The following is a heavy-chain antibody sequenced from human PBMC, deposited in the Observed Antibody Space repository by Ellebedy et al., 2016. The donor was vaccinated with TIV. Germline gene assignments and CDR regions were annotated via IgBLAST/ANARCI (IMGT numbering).Heavy chain of an antibody. D-gene: IGHD5-18*01. CDR1: GFSLSTSGMC. J-gene: IGHJ6*02. CDR2: IDWDDDK. Sequence: SGPTLVKPTQTLTLTCTFSGFSLSTSGMCVSWIRQPPGKALEWLARIDWDDDKYYSTSLKTRLTISKDTSKNQVVLTMTNMDPVDTATYYCARNHVDTAMADYYYYGMDVWGQGTTVTVSS. CDR3: ARNHVDTAMADYYYYGMDV. V-gene: IGHV2-70*11.